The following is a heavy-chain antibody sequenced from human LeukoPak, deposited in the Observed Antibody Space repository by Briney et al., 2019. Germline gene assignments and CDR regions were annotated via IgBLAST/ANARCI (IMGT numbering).Heavy chain of an antibody. J-gene: IGHJ4*02. CDR2: IYSGGST. V-gene: IGHV3-53*01. CDR3: ARCACTNAVCYDY. Sequence: PGGSLRLSCAASGFTFSDYYMSWVRQAPGKGLEWVSVIYSGGSTYYADSVKGRFTISRDNSKNTLYLQMNSLRAEDTAVYYCARCACTNAVCYDYWGQGTLVTVSS. D-gene: IGHD2-8*01. CDR1: GFTFSDYY.